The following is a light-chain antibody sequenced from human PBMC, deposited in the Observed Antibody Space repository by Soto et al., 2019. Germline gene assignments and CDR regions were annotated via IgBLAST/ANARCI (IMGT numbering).Light chain of an antibody. Sequence: QLVLTQPPSASATPGQRVTISCSGSGSNIVSNTVNWYPQLPGTAPKLLIYRNNQRPSGVPARFSASKSVTSASLAISGLQSEDEGDYYCAAWDDSLNGYVFGAGTKVTVL. CDR3: AAWDDSLNGYV. CDR2: RNN. J-gene: IGLJ1*01. CDR1: GSNIVSNT. V-gene: IGLV1-44*01.